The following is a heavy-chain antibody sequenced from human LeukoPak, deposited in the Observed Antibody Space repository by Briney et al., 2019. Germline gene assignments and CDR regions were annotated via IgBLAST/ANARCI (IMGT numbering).Heavy chain of an antibody. CDR3: AKSIAARPLNGMDV. D-gene: IGHD6-6*01. J-gene: IGHJ6*02. Sequence: GGSLRLSCAASGFTFSSYAMHWVRQAPGKGLEWGAVISYDGSNKYYADSVKGRFTISRDNSKNTLYLQMNSLRAEDTAVYYCAKSIAARPLNGMDVWGQGTTVTVSS. V-gene: IGHV3-30-3*01. CDR2: ISYDGSNK. CDR1: GFTFSSYA.